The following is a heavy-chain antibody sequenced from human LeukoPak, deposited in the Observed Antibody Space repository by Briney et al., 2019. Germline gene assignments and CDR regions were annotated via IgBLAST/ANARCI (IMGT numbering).Heavy chain of an antibody. D-gene: IGHD2-2*01. CDR1: GGSISSSNW. CDR2: IYHSGST. V-gene: IGHV4-4*02. J-gene: IGHJ5*02. CDR3: ARGIVVGPASNWFDP. Sequence: PSETLSLTCAVSGGSISSSNWWSWVRQPPGKGLEWIGEIYHSGSTNYNPSLKSRVTISVDKSKNQFSLKLSSVTAADTAVYYCARGIVVGPASNWFDPWGQGTLVSVSS.